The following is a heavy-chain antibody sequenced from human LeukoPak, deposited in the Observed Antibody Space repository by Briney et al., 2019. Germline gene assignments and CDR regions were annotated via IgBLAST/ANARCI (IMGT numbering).Heavy chain of an antibody. CDR3: ARESRYNYGYGLDY. D-gene: IGHD5-18*01. J-gene: IGHJ4*02. CDR2: ISSSSSTI. Sequence: PGGSLRLSCAASRFTFRSYEMNWVRQAPEKGLEWVSYISSSSSTIYYADSVKGRFTISRDNANNSLYLQMNSLRAEDTAVYFCARESRYNYGYGLDYWGQGTLVTVSS. CDR1: RFTFRSYE. V-gene: IGHV3-48*01.